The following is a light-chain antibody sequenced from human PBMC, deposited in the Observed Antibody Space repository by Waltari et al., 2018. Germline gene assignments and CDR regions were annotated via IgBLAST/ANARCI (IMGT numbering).Light chain of an antibody. Sequence: QSVLPQPPSASGTPGQRLTISCSGTSSNVGRIYVYWYKQLPGPAPKLLIYRDNQRPSGVPDRFSGSKSGTSASLAISGLRSEDEADYYCAAWDHNLGNYVFGTGTKVTVL. J-gene: IGLJ1*01. CDR1: SSNVGRIY. CDR2: RDN. CDR3: AAWDHNLGNYV. V-gene: IGLV1-47*01.